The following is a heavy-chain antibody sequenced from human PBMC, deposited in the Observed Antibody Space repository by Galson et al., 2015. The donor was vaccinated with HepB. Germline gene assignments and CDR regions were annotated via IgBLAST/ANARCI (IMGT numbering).Heavy chain of an antibody. Sequence: SLRLSCAASGFTFDDYAMHWVRQAPGKGLEWVSGIGWNSGSIGYADSVKGRFTISRDNAKNSLYLQMNSLRAEDTALYYCAKEGGFGESSLFYGMDVWGQGTTVTVSS. CDR1: GFTFDDYA. V-gene: IGHV3-9*01. CDR3: AKEGGFGESSLFYGMDV. J-gene: IGHJ6*02. D-gene: IGHD3-10*01. CDR2: IGWNSGSI.